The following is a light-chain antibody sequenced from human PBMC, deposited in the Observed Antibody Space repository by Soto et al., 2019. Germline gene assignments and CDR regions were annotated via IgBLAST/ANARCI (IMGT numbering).Light chain of an antibody. V-gene: IGLV2-14*01. CDR3: SSYTSSSTVV. J-gene: IGLJ2*01. Sequence: LTQPASVSGSPGQSITISCTGTSSDVGGYNYVSWYQQHPGKAPKLMIYEVSNRPSGVSNRFSGSKSGNTASLTISGLQAEDEADYYCSSYTSSSTVVFGGGTKVTVL. CDR2: EVS. CDR1: SSDVGGYNY.